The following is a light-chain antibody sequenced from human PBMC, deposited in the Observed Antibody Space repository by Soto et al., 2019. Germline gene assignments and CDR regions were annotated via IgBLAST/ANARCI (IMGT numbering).Light chain of an antibody. CDR3: SSYTSSSTLYV. CDR1: SSDVGGYNY. Sequence: QSVLTQPSSVSGSPGQSIPITSTGTSSDVGGYNYVSWYQQHPGKAPKLMIYDVSNRPSGVSNRFSGSKSGNTASLTISGLQAEDEADYYCSSYTSSSTLYVFGTGTRVTVL. J-gene: IGLJ1*01. V-gene: IGLV2-14*01. CDR2: DVS.